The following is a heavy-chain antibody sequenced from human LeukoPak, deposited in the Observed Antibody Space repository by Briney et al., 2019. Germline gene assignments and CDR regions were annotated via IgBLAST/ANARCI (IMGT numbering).Heavy chain of an antibody. D-gene: IGHD3-3*01. CDR1: GYTFTGYY. CDR3: ARESPYTIFGVVISDYYYYMDV. V-gene: IGHV1-18*04. CDR2: ISAYNGNT. J-gene: IGHJ6*03. Sequence: ASVKVSCKASGYTFTGYYMHWVRQAPGQGLEWMGWISAYNGNTNYAQKLQGRVTMTTDTSTSTAYMELRSLRSDDTAVYYCARESPYTIFGVVISDYYYYMDVWGKGTTVTVSS.